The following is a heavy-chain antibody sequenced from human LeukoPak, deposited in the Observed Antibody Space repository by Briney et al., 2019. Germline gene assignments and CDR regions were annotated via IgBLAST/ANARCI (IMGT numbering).Heavy chain of an antibody. J-gene: IGHJ4*02. D-gene: IGHD3-3*01. CDR1: GFTFSSYA. V-gene: IGHV3-30*04. CDR3: ARDVNTYDFWSLDYFGY. CDR2: ISYDGSNK. Sequence: PGRSLRLSCAASGFTFSSYAMHWVRQAPGKGLEWVAVISYDGSNKYYADSVKGRFTISRDNSKNTLYLQMNSLRAEDTAVYYCARDVNTYDFWSLDYFGYWGQGTLVTVSS.